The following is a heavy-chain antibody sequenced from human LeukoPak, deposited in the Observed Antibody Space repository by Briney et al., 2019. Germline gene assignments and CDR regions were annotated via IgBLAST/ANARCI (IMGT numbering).Heavy chain of an antibody. D-gene: IGHD5-18*01. CDR2: VSGSGGST. Sequence: GGSLRLSCAASGFTFSSYAMSWARQAPGKGLEWVSAVSGSGGSTYYADSVKGRFTISRDNSKNTLYLQVNSLRAEDTAVYYCATTAMEFDCWGQGTLVTVSS. CDR3: ATTAMEFDC. CDR1: GFTFSSYA. J-gene: IGHJ4*02. V-gene: IGHV3-23*01.